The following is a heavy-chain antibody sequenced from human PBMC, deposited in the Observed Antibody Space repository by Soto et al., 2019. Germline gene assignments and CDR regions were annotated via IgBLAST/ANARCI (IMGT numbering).Heavy chain of an antibody. CDR1: GFTFSGYW. CDR2: IKQDGSED. V-gene: IGHV3-7*05. CDR3: ARVRVGNGWFYFDY. Sequence: VQVVESGGGLVQSGGSLRLSCAASGFTFSGYWMSWVRLAPGKGLEWVATIKQDGSEDYYVDSVKGRFTISRDNAKKSLYLQMSCLRAEDTAVYYCARVRVGNGWFYFDYWGQGTLVTVSS. D-gene: IGHD6-19*01. J-gene: IGHJ4*02.